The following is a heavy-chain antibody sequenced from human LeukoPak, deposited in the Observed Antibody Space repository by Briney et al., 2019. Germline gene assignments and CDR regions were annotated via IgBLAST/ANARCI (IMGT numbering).Heavy chain of an antibody. V-gene: IGHV4-61*08. CDR1: GGSISSGGYY. CDR3: ARLATYGDYSD. CDR2: IYYRGST. J-gene: IGHJ4*02. D-gene: IGHD4-17*01. Sequence: SETLSLTCSVSGGSISSGGYYWSWTRQPPGKGPEWIGYIYYRGSTNYNPSLKSRVSMSIDTSKNQFSLRLSSVTAADTAVYYCARLATYGDYSDWGQGTLVTVSS.